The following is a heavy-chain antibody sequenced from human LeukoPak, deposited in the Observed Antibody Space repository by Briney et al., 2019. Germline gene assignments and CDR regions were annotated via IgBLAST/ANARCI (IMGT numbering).Heavy chain of an antibody. CDR1: GYTFTSYD. D-gene: IGHD1-26*01. CDR3: ARGSIVGATFDYFDY. V-gene: IGHV1-8*02. J-gene: IGHJ4*02. Sequence: ASVKVSCKASGYTFTSYDINWVRQATGQGLEWMGWMNPNSGNTGYAQKFQGRVTMTRDTSISTAYMDLSRLRSGDTAVYYCARGSIVGATFDYFDYWGQGTLVTVSS. CDR2: MNPNSGNT.